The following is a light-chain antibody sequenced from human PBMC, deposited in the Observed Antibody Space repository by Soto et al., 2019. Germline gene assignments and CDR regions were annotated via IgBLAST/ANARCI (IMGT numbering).Light chain of an antibody. J-gene: IGLJ1*01. CDR3: SSYTNINTRACV. CDR2: EVT. CDR1: SSDIGDYNY. V-gene: IGLV2-14*01. Sequence: QSVLTQPPSASGSLGQSVTISCTGTSSDIGDYNYVSWYQQHAGKAPKLMIYEVTDRPSGVSNRFSGSKSGNTASLTISGLQAEDEAEYYCSSYTNINTRACVFGTGTKLTVL.